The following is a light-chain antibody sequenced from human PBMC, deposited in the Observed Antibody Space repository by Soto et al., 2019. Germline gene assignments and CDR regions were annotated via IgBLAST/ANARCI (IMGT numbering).Light chain of an antibody. J-gene: IGKJ5*01. CDR1: QSVGSN. CDR3: QHYNNLYPIT. V-gene: IGKV3-15*01. CDR2: YAS. Sequence: EIVMTQSPATLSVSPGERATLSCRASQSVGSNLAWYQKKPGQPPRLLIYYASTRATCIPARFSGSGSGTECTLTVSSLQSQDGAVYDCQHYNNLYPITFGQGKRLEIK.